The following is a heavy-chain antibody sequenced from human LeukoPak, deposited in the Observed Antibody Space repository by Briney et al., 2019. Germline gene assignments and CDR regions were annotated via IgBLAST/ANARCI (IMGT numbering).Heavy chain of an antibody. CDR2: IYYSGST. CDR3: ARQNGIAAATTPGAIDI. D-gene: IGHD6-13*01. V-gene: IGHV4-59*12. J-gene: IGHJ3*02. CDR1: GGSISPYY. Sequence: PSETLSLTCTVSGGSISPYYWSWIRQPPGKGLEWIGYIYYSGSTSYNPSLKSRVTISVDTSKNQFSLKLSSVTAADTAVYYCARQNGIAAATTPGAIDIWGQGTMVTVSS.